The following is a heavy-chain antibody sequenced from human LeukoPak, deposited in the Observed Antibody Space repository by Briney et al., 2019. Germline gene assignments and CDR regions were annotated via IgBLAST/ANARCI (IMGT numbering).Heavy chain of an antibody. CDR3: ARSESSGWYNNFDY. Sequence: GASVKVSCKASGYTFTDYYMHWVRQAPGQGLEWMGWINPNSGASNYAQGFQGRVTVTRDTSISTAYMELSGLRSDDTAVYYCARSESSGWYNNFDYWGQGTLVTVSS. V-gene: IGHV1-2*02. CDR1: GYTFTDYY. D-gene: IGHD6-19*01. J-gene: IGHJ4*02. CDR2: INPNSGAS.